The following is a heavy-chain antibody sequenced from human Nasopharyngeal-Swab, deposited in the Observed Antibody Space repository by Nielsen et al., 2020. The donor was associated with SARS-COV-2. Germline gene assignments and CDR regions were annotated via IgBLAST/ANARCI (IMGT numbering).Heavy chain of an antibody. J-gene: IGHJ4*02. V-gene: IGHV3-74*01. Sequence: GESLKISCAASGFAFGTYWMHWVRQVPGKGLAWVSRINPDGAITSYADSVKGRFTISRNNARNTLYLQMNSLRAEDTALYYCVKDKGSSSSEGFDYWGQGTLVTVSS. CDR3: VKDKGSSSSEGFDY. D-gene: IGHD6-13*01. CDR2: INPDGAIT. CDR1: GFAFGTYW.